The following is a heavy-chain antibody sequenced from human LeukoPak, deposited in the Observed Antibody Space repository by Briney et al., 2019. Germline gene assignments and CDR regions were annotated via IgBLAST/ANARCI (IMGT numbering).Heavy chain of an antibody. D-gene: IGHD1-26*01. J-gene: IGHJ5*02. Sequence: NPSETLSLTCTVSGVSISSGDYYWSWIRQPPGKGLEWIGYIYYSGSTYYNPSLKSRVTISVDASKNQFSLKLSSVTAADTAVYYCARAEGATNWFDPWGQGTLVTVSS. CDR3: ARAEGATNWFDP. V-gene: IGHV4-30-4*01. CDR1: GVSISSGDYY. CDR2: IYYSGST.